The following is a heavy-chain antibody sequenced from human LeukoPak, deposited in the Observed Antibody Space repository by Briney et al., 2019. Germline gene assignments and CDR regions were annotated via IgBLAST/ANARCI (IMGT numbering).Heavy chain of an antibody. J-gene: IGHJ4*02. V-gene: IGHV1-69*04. CDR3: ARDRSALAAAAKGYDY. CDR1: GYTFTRYA. D-gene: IGHD6-13*01. Sequence: ASVKVSCKASGYTFTRYAIHWVRQAPGQRLEWMGRIIPILGIANYAQKFQGRVTITADKSTSTAYMELSSLRSEDTAVYYCARDRSALAAAAKGYDYWGQGTLVTVSS. CDR2: IIPILGIA.